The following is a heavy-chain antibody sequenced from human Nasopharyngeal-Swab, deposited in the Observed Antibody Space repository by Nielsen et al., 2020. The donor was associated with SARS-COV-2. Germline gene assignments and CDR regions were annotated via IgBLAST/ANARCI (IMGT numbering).Heavy chain of an antibody. J-gene: IGHJ4*02. V-gene: IGHV3-23*01. Sequence: GESLKISCAASGFTFSSYAMSWVRQAPGKGLEWVSTIGGSGGSTYYADSVKGRFTISRDNSMNTLYLQMNSLRAEDTALYYCAKDIELDSYGFDYWGQGTLVTVSS. CDR1: GFTFSSYA. D-gene: IGHD5-18*01. CDR2: IGGSGGST. CDR3: AKDIELDSYGFDY.